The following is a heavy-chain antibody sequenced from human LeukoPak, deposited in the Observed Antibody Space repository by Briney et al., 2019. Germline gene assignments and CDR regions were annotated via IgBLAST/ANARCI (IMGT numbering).Heavy chain of an antibody. J-gene: IGHJ4*02. CDR3: ARLYSSSSVPDY. CDR1: GGSISNYY. D-gene: IGHD6-6*01. CDR2: IYSSGNT. V-gene: IGHV4-4*09. Sequence: SETLSLTCTVSGGSISNYYWSWIRQPPGKGLEWIGYIYSSGNTNYNPSLKSRVTISVDTSKNQFSLKPSSVTAADTAVYYCARLYSSSSVPDYWGQGTLVTVSS.